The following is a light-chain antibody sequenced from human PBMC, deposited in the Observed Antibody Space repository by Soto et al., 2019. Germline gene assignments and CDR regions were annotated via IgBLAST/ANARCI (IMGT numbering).Light chain of an antibody. CDR3: QPYNSYSEA. Sequence: DLQITQSPSTLSGSVGDRVTITCRASQTISSWLAWYQQKPGKAPKLLIYKASTLKSGVTSRFSGSGSGTEFTLTISSLQPDDFATYYCQPYNSYSEAVGPGTKVEIK. CDR2: KAS. J-gene: IGKJ1*01. V-gene: IGKV1-5*03. CDR1: QTISSW.